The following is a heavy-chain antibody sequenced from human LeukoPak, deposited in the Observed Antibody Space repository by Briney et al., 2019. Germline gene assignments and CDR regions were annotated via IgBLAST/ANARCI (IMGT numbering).Heavy chain of an antibody. D-gene: IGHD6-13*01. V-gene: IGHV4-34*01. J-gene: IGHJ4*02. CDR3: ARGGRIAAAGTWSPHAFDY. CDR1: GGSFSGYY. Sequence: SETLSLTCAVYGGSFSGYYWSWIRQPPGKGLEWIGEINHSGSTNYNPSLKSRVTISVDTSKNQFSLKLSSVTAADTAVYYCARGGRIAAAGTWSPHAFDYWGQGTLVTVSS. CDR2: INHSGST.